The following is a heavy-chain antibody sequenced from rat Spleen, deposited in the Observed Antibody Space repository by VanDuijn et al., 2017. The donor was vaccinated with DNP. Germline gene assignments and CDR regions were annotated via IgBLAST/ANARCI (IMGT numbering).Heavy chain of an antibody. CDR3: ARWGTFYWYFDF. V-gene: IGHV1-43*01. CDR1: GYTFTGYY. CDR2: IHTGSGGA. Sequence: QVHLQQSGAELTKPGSSVRISCKASGYTFTGYYIGWIKQTTGQGLELFGYIHTGSGGADYNEKFKGKATLTVDKSSSTAFMQLSSLTPDDSAVYYCARWGTFYWYFDFWGPGTMVTVSS. J-gene: IGHJ1*01. D-gene: IGHD3-2*01.